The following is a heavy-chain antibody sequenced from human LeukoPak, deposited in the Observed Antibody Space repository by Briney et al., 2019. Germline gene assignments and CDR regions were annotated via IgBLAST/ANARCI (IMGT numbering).Heavy chain of an antibody. CDR1: GGSISSGGYS. CDR3: ARADYDSSGYYPDY. CDR2: IYYSGST. D-gene: IGHD3-22*01. V-gene: IGHV4-31*03. Sequence: PSQALSLTCTVSGGSISSGGYSWSWLRQHPGKGLEWIGYIYYSGSTYYNPSLKSRLTISVDTSKNQFSLKLSSVTAADTAVYYCARADYDSSGYYPDYWGQGTLVTVSS. J-gene: IGHJ4*02.